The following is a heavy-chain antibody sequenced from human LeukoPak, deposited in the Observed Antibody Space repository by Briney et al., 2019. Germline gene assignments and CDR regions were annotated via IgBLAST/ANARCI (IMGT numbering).Heavy chain of an antibody. CDR2: IIPILGIA. CDR3: ARAGDSSGYWAPFDY. Sequence: SVKVSCKASGGTFNSYTISWVRQAPGQGLEWMGRIIPILGIANYAQKLQGRVTITADKSTSTAYMELSSLRSEDTAVYYCARAGDSSGYWAPFDYWGQGTLVTVSS. CDR1: GGTFNSYT. J-gene: IGHJ4*02. D-gene: IGHD3-22*01. V-gene: IGHV1-69*02.